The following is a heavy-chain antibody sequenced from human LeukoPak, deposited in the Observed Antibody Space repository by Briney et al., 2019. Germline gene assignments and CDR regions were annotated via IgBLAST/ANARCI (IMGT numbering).Heavy chain of an antibody. Sequence: GGSLRLSCAASGFTFRQYSMNWVRQAPEKGLEWVSSLSSSSSYIYYADSVKGRFTISRDNAKNSLYLQVNSLRAEDTAVYYCARGFGGFCSSTTCYRNYYGMDVWGQGTTVTVSS. J-gene: IGHJ6*02. CDR1: GFTFRQYS. CDR3: ARGFGGFCSSTTCYRNYYGMDV. D-gene: IGHD2-2*01. CDR2: LSSSSSYI. V-gene: IGHV3-21*01.